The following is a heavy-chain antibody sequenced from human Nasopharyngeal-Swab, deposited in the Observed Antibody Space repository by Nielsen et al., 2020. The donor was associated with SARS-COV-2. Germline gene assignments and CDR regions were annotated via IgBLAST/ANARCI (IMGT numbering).Heavy chain of an antibody. Sequence: LETLSLTCTVAGGSISSYYWSWIRQPPGKGRAWIGYIYYSGSTNYNPSLKSRVTISVDTSKNQFSLKLSSVTAADTAVYYCARGFEYGSGSYYRTYYYYYMDVWGKGTTVTVSS. J-gene: IGHJ6*03. V-gene: IGHV4-59*01. CDR1: GGSISSYY. CDR2: IYYSGST. D-gene: IGHD3-10*01. CDR3: ARGFEYGSGSYYRTYYYYYMDV.